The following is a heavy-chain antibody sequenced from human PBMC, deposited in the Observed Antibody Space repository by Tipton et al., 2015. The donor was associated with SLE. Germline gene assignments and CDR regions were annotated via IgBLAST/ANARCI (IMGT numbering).Heavy chain of an antibody. CDR2: LYSGGNT. J-gene: IGHJ6*02. D-gene: IGHD3-16*01. CDR1: GFTFDTYG. Sequence: SLRLSCKVSGFTFDTYGMSWVRQAPGKGLEWVSVLYSGGNTYYADSVKGRFTISRDNSRNTLFLQMNSVRVEDTAVYYCTRRDAIVVWSAMDVWGQGTTVTVSS. V-gene: IGHV3-66*02. CDR3: TRRDAIVVWSAMDV.